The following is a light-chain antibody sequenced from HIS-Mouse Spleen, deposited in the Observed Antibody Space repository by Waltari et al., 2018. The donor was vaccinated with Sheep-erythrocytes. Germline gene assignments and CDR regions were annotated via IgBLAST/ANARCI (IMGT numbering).Light chain of an antibody. J-gene: IGLJ2*01. CDR3: SSYTSSSTQV. Sequence: QSALTQPASVSGSPGQSITISCTGTSSDVGGYNYVSWYQQHPGKAPKLMIYEVSNRPAGGLNRFSGSKSGNTASLTISGLQAEDEADYYCSSYTSSSTQVFGGGTKLTVL. CDR1: SSDVGGYNY. V-gene: IGLV2-14*01. CDR2: EVS.